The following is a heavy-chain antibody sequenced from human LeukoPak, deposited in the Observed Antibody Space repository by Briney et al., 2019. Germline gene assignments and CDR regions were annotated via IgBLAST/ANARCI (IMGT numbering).Heavy chain of an antibody. V-gene: IGHV3-48*01. J-gene: IGHJ5*02. CDR2: ISNSGSTI. Sequence: GGSLRLSCGASGFTFSSYSMNWVRQAPGKGLEWVSYISNSGSTIYYAESVKGRFTISRDNAKNSLYLQMNSLRAEDTAVYYCARRDCDSIKCRGSNWFDPWGQGTLVSVSS. CDR3: ARRDCDSIKCRGSNWFDP. CDR1: GFTFSSYS. D-gene: IGHD2/OR15-2a*01.